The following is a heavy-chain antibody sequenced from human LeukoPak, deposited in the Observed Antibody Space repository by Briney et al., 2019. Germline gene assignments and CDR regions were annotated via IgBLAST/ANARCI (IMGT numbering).Heavy chain of an antibody. CDR2: ITGSSSNI. CDR3: ASLWFGESRFDY. Sequence: GGSLRLSCAASGFTFSSYSMNWVRQAPGKGLEWLSYITGSSSNIYYADSVKGRFTISRDNAKNSLYLQMNSLRAEDTAVYYCASLWFGESRFDYWGQGTLVTVSS. D-gene: IGHD3-10*01. CDR1: GFTFSSYS. J-gene: IGHJ4*02. V-gene: IGHV3-48*04.